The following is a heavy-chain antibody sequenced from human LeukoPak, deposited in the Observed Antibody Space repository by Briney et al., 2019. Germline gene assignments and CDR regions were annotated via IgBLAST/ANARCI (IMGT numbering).Heavy chain of an antibody. CDR2: MNPNSGNT. V-gene: IGHV1-8*01. CDR3: ARGGPRGDSCDY. Sequence: GASVNVSCKASGYTFTSYDINWVRQATAQGLEWMGWMNPNSGNTGYAQKFQGRVTMTRNTSISTAYMELSSLRSEDTAVYYCARGGPRGDSCDYWGQGTLVTVSS. CDR1: GYTFTSYD. D-gene: IGHD2-15*01. J-gene: IGHJ4*02.